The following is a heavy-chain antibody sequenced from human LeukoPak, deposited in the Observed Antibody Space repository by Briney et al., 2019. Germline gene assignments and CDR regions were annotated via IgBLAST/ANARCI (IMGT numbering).Heavy chain of an antibody. CDR1: GGSISSSSYY. CDR3: ARHQWHYYYYMGL. V-gene: IGHV4-39*01. D-gene: IGHD6-19*01. J-gene: IGHJ6*03. Sequence: PSETLSLTCTLSGGSISSSSYYWGSIRQPPGEGLEWIGSIYYSGDIYYNPSLKSRPVTISVDTSKNQFSLRLSSVTAADTAAYYCARHQWHYYYYMGLWGKGSTVTVSS. CDR2: IYYSGDI.